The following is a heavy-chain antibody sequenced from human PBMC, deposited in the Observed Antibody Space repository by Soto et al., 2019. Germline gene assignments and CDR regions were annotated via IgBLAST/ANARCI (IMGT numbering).Heavy chain of an antibody. V-gene: IGHV4-39*01. CDR3: ASHIIGSEGWPFDY. CDR2: IYYSGST. J-gene: IGHJ4*02. D-gene: IGHD1-20*01. Sequence: QLQLQESGPGLVKPSETLSLTCTVSGDSISRKIYYWGWIRQPPGKGLEWIGTIYYSGSTYYNPSLKSRVTISVDTSKNQFSLNLSSVTAEDTAVYYCASHIIGSEGWPFDYWGQGTLVTVSS. CDR1: GDSISRKIYY.